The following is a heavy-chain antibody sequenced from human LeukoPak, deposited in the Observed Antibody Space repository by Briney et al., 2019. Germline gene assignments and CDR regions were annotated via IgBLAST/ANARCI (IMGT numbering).Heavy chain of an antibody. Sequence: SETLSLTCSVSGASISGSGYYWGWIRQPPGKGLEWIGNIYDSGSTYYNASLQSRVTISIDTSKNQFSLRLSSVTAADTAMYYCAKSGGYGLIDYWGQGTLVTVSS. D-gene: IGHD1-26*01. CDR2: IYDSGST. J-gene: IGHJ4*02. CDR3: AKSGGYGLIDY. V-gene: IGHV4-39*01. CDR1: GASISGSGYY.